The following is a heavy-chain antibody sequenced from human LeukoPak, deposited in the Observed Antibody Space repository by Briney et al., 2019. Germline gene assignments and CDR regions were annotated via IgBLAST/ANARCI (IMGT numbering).Heavy chain of an antibody. Sequence: GGSLRLSCATSGFTIGNSDMTWVRQAPGKGLEWVSVVYTGGRTFHADSVKGRFTMSRDQSKNTVDLQMNSLRAEDTAVYYCARENWKNGMDVWGQGTTVTVSS. CDR1: GFTIGNSD. CDR3: ARENWKNGMDV. J-gene: IGHJ6*02. CDR2: VYTGGRT. V-gene: IGHV3-53*01. D-gene: IGHD1-1*01.